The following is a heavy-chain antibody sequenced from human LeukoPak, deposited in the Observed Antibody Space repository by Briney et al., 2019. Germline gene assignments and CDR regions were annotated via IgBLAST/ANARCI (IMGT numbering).Heavy chain of an antibody. Sequence: GSLRLSCAASGFTFSSYWMSWVRQAPGKGLEWIGSIFYSGSTNYNPSLKSRVTISVDTSKNQFSLKLSSVTAADTAVYFCARHSSYVSPVRYWGQGTLVTVSP. J-gene: IGHJ4*02. V-gene: IGHV4-39*01. CDR2: IFYSGST. CDR1: GFTFSSYW. CDR3: ARHSSYVSPVRY. D-gene: IGHD3-10*02.